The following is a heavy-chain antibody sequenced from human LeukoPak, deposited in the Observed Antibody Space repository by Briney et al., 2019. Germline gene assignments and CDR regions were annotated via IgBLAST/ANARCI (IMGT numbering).Heavy chain of an antibody. V-gene: IGHV4-34*01. J-gene: IGHJ3*02. CDR2: INHSGST. CDR1: GGSFSGYY. Sequence: SETLSLTCAVYGGSFSGYYWSWIRQPPGKGLEWIGEINHSGSTNYNPSLKSRVTISVDTSKNQFSLKLSSVTAADTAVYYCARRIPRYGSKGAFDIWGQGTMVTVSS. CDR3: ARRIPRYGSKGAFDI. D-gene: IGHD3-10*01.